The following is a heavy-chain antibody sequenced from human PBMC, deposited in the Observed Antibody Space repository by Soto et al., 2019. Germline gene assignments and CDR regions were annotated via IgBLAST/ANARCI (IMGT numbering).Heavy chain of an antibody. V-gene: IGHV1-69*13. CDR1: GGTFSSYA. D-gene: IGHD2-2*01. Sequence: SVKVSCKASGGTFSSYAISWVRQAPGQGLEWMGGIIPIFGTVNYAQKFQGRVTMTADESTTTAYMELRSLRSDDTAVYYCARVVPGAEAWFGPWGQGTLVTVSS. CDR3: ARVVPGAEAWFGP. J-gene: IGHJ5*02. CDR2: IIPIFGTV.